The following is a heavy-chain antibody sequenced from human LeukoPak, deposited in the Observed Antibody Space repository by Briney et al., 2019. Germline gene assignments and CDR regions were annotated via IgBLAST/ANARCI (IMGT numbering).Heavy chain of an antibody. Sequence: SETLSLTCTVSGGSISSCYWSWIRQPPGKGLEWIGYIYYSGSTNYNPSLKSRVTISVDTSKNQFSLKLSSVTAADTAVYYCARWRDYDFWSGPRDNWFDPWGQGTLVTVSS. CDR2: IYYSGST. J-gene: IGHJ5*02. CDR3: ARWRDYDFWSGPRDNWFDP. D-gene: IGHD3-3*01. V-gene: IGHV4-59*01. CDR1: GGSISSCY.